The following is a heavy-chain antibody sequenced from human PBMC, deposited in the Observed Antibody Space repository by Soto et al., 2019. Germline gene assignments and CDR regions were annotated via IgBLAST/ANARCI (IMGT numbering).Heavy chain of an antibody. V-gene: IGHV3-30*18. D-gene: IGHD3-3*01. CDR1: GFTFSSYG. CDR2: ISYDGSNK. J-gene: IGHJ4*02. Sequence: GGSLRLSCAASGFTFSSYGMHWVRQAPGKGLEWVAVISYDGSNKYYADSVKGRFTISRDNSKNTLYLQMNSLRAEDTAVYYCAKTTGGTIFGVALTNEDYWGQGTLVTVSS. CDR3: AKTTGGTIFGVALTNEDY.